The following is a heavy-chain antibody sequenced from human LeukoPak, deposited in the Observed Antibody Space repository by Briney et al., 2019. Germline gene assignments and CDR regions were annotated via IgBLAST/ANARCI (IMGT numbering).Heavy chain of an antibody. CDR1: GFTLSDYY. CDR3: ARDRGAFGYCSSTSCYVFGY. CDR2: ITSSGSTI. V-gene: IGHV3-11*04. J-gene: IGHJ4*02. Sequence: GGFLRLSCAASGFTLSDYYMTWIRQAPGKGLEWISYITSSGSTIYYADSVKGRFTISRDNSKNTLYLQMNSLRAEDTAVYYCARDRGAFGYCSSTSCYVFGYWGQGTLVTVSS. D-gene: IGHD2-2*01.